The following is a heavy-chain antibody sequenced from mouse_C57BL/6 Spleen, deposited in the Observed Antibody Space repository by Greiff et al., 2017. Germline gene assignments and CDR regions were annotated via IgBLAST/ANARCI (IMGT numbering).Heavy chain of an antibody. CDR3: ARDEVGRGAMDY. CDR2: INYDGSST. Sequence: DVKLVESEGGLVQPGRSMKLSCTASGFTFSDYYMAWVRQVPEKGLEWVANINYDGSSTYYLDSLKSRFIISRDNAKNILYLQMSSLKSEDTATYYCARDEVGRGAMDYWGQGTSVTVSS. J-gene: IGHJ4*01. D-gene: IGHD4-1*01. V-gene: IGHV5-16*01. CDR1: GFTFSDYY.